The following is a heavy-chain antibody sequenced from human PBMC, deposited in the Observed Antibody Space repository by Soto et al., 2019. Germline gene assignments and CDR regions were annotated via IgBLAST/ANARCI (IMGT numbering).Heavy chain of an antibody. CDR1: GDSISSSRW. V-gene: IGHV4-4*02. Sequence: QVQLQESGPGLVKPSGTLSLTCDVSGDSISSSRWWTWVRQPPGKGLEWIGDSFHTGNTNYNTSLKRRVTSSVDKSKNQFSLKLTSVTAADTAVYYCVYSTGWYRLDLWGQGTLGTVSS. D-gene: IGHD6-19*01. CDR2: SFHTGNT. J-gene: IGHJ3*01. CDR3: VYSTGWYRLDL.